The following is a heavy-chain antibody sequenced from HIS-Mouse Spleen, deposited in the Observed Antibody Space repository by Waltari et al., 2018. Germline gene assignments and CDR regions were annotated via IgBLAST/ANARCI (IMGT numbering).Heavy chain of an antibody. D-gene: IGHD1-26*01. J-gene: IGHJ4*02. Sequence: QVQLVESGGGVVQPGRSLRLSCAASGFTFSSYRMPWVRQAPGKGLEWVAVISYDGSNKYYADSVKGRFTISRDNSKNTLYLQMNSLRAEDTAVYYCAKVNSGSYYFDYWGQGTLVTVSS. CDR3: AKVNSGSYYFDY. CDR1: GFTFSSYR. CDR2: ISYDGSNK. V-gene: IGHV3-30*18.